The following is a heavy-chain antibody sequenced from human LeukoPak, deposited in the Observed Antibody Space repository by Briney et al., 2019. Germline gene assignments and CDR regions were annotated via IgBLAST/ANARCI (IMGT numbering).Heavy chain of an antibody. D-gene: IGHD6-6*01. J-gene: IGHJ5*02. CDR3: ARAPAGLDWFDP. V-gene: IGHV3-11*06. Sequence: PGGSLRLSCAASGFTFSDYYMSWIRQAPGKGLEWVSYISRSSSYTNYADSVKGRFTISRDNAKNSLYLQMNSLRAEDTAVYYCARAPAGLDWFDPWGQGTLVTVSS. CDR1: GFTFSDYY. CDR2: ISRSSSYT.